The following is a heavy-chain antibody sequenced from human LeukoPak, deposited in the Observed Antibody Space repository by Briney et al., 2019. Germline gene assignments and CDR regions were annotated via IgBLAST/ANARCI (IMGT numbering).Heavy chain of an antibody. CDR1: GGSFSTYS. Sequence: TSETLSLTCTVAGGSFSTYSWNWIRQPPGKGLEWIGRIYASGRTMYNPSLQSRITISVDTSNNHFSLQLTSVTAADTAVYYCARRMLEAHQSSATNWFNTWGLGTLVTVSS. J-gene: IGHJ5*02. CDR3: ARRMLEAHQSSATNWFNT. CDR2: IYASGRT. V-gene: IGHV4-4*07. D-gene: IGHD3-16*01.